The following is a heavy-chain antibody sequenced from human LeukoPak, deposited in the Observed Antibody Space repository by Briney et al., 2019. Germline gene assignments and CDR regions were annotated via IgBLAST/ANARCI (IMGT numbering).Heavy chain of an antibody. Sequence: SETLSLTCAVYGGSFSGYYWSWIRQPPGKGLEWIGYIYYSGSTNYNPSLKSRVTISVDTSKNQFSLKLSSVTAADTAVYYCAAQPARYYYGVDVWGQGTTVTVSS. CDR2: IYYSGST. CDR3: AAQPARYYYGVDV. D-gene: IGHD6-6*01. CDR1: GGSFSGYY. V-gene: IGHV4-59*01. J-gene: IGHJ6*02.